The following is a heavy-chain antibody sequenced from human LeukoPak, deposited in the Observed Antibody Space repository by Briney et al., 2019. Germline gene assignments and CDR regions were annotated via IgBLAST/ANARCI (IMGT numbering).Heavy chain of an antibody. CDR3: ARSYDSGGYFYYGMDV. Sequence: KSSETLSLTCTVSGGSISSYYWSWIRQPPGKGLEWIGYIFYSGSTDYNPSLKSRVTISVDTSKNQFSLKLSSVTTADTAVYFCARSYDSGGYFYYGMDVWGRGTTVTVSS. CDR1: GGSISSYY. J-gene: IGHJ6*02. CDR2: IFYSGST. D-gene: IGHD3-22*01. V-gene: IGHV4-59*01.